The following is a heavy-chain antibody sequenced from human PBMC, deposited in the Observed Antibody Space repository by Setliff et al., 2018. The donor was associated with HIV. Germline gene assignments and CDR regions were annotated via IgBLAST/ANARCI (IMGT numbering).Heavy chain of an antibody. V-gene: IGHV3-7*03. CDR1: GFTFRSFC. Sequence: PGGSLRLSCAASGFTFRSFCLSCVRQVPGKRLEWLANINENGKGKYYVDSVNGRCTISRDNAKNSLYLQKNSLSVEDTAVYYCARESAMAARYWGRGTVVTVSS. CDR2: INENGKGK. D-gene: IGHD2-15*01. CDR3: ARESAMAARY. J-gene: IGHJ4*02.